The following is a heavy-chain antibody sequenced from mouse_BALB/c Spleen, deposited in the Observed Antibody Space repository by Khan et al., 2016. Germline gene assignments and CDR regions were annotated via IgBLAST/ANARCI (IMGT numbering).Heavy chain of an antibody. V-gene: IGHV4-1*02. Sequence: EVQLQESGGGLVQPGGSLKLSCVASGFDFSRYWMSWVQQAPGKGLEWIGEINPDSSTINYTPSLKDKFIISRDNAKNTLYLQMSKVRSEDTALYYCARLHYYGRFAYWGQGTLVTVSA. J-gene: IGHJ3*01. CDR1: GFDFSRYW. CDR3: ARLHYYGRFAY. CDR2: INPDSSTI. D-gene: IGHD1-2*01.